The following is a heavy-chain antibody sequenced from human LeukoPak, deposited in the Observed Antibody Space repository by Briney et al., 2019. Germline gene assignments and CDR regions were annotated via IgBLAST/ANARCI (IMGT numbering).Heavy chain of an antibody. D-gene: IGHD3-3*01. CDR2: IYTSGST. J-gene: IGHJ5*02. V-gene: IGHV4-4*07. Sequence: PSETLSLTCTVSGGSISSYYWSWIRQPPGKGLEWIGRIYTSGSTNYNPSLKSRVTMSVDTSKNQFSLKLSSVTAAVTAAYYCARYGYYDFWSGYLFDNWFDPWGQGTLVTVSS. CDR1: GGSISSYY. CDR3: ARYGYYDFWSGYLFDNWFDP.